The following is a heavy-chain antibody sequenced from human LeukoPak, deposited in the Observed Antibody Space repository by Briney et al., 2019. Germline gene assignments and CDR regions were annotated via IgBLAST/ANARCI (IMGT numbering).Heavy chain of an antibody. CDR2: TRSKANSYTT. CDR1: GITLSDHY. Sequence: GGSLRLSCAASGITLSDHYMDWVRQAPRKGLEWVGRTRSKANSYTTEYAASVKGRFTISRDDSENSLYLQMNSLKTEDTAVYYCGGGLSGYYVGSGPDYWGQGTLVTVSS. CDR3: GGGLSGYYVGSGPDY. J-gene: IGHJ4*02. V-gene: IGHV3-72*01. D-gene: IGHD4-23*01.